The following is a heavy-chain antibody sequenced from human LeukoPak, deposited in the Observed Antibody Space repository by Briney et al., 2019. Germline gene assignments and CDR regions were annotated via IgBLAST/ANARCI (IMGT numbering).Heavy chain of an antibody. CDR3: VPPSIYCSSTSCN. V-gene: IGHV4-39*01. D-gene: IGHD2-2*01. CDR2: IYYSGST. Sequence: SETLSLTCTVSDGSISSSSYYWGWIRQPPGKGLEWIGSIYYSGSTYYNPSLKSRVTISVDTSKNQFSLKLSSVTAADTAVYYCVPPSIYCSSTSCNWGQGTLVTVSS. J-gene: IGHJ4*02. CDR1: DGSISSSSYY.